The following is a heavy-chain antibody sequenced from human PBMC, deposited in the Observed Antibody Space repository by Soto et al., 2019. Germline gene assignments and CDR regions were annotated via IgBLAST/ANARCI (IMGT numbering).Heavy chain of an antibody. D-gene: IGHD3-10*01. CDR3: ARGSRDSYQGSRIFDF. V-gene: IGHV3-23*01. Sequence: GGSLVIGGVASGINFRIRAMSWVRQAPGEGLEWVAVITDTGGDAKYADSVSGRFTISRDNSKNTLYLQMNSLRVEDSAVYYCARGSRDSYQGSRIFDFWGRGTMVTVSS. CDR2: ITDTGGDA. J-gene: IGHJ4*02. CDR1: GINFRIRA.